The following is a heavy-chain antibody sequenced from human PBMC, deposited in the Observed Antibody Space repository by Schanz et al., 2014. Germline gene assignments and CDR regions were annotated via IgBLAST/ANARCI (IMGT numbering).Heavy chain of an antibody. V-gene: IGHV3-9*01. CDR1: GFTFDNYA. D-gene: IGHD6-6*01. CDR2: ISWNSGSV. CDR3: AKNWKGHHITGRPGWSDGMDV. Sequence: EVQLVESGGGLVQPGRSLRLSCAASGFTFDNYAMHWVRQAPGKGLEWVSSISWNSGSVAYADSVKGRFTISRDDAKNSLYLQMNSLRAEDTAEYYCAKNWKGHHITGRPGWSDGMDVWGQGTTVTVSS. J-gene: IGHJ6*02.